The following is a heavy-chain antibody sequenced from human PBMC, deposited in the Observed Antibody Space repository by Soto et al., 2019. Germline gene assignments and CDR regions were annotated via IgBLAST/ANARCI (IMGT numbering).Heavy chain of an antibody. D-gene: IGHD5-12*01. Sequence: PGGSLRLSCAASGFTFNNYAMTWVRQAPGKGLEWVSTVIQSGSATFYADSVRGRFTISRDNSKNTLYLQLNSLRAEDTAVYYCAREGSGYNFWGQGTQVTVSS. J-gene: IGHJ1*01. CDR3: AREGSGYNF. CDR1: GFTFNNYA. V-gene: IGHV3-23*01. CDR2: VIQSGSAT.